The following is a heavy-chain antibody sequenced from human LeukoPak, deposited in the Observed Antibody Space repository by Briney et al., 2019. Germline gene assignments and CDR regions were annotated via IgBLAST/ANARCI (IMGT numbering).Heavy chain of an antibody. CDR3: ARDGSYDSSGYHDY. J-gene: IGHJ4*02. Sequence: PGGSLRLSCAASGFTFSSYSMNWVRQAPGKGLEWVSSISSSSSYIYYADSVKGRFTISRDSAKNSLYLQMNSLRAEDTAVYYCARDGSYDSSGYHDYWGQGTLVTVSS. CDR2: ISSSSSYI. D-gene: IGHD3-22*01. CDR1: GFTFSSYS. V-gene: IGHV3-21*01.